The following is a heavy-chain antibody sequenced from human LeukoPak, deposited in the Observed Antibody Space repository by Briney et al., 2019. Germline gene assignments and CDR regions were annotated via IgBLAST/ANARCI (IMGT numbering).Heavy chain of an antibody. J-gene: IGHJ4*02. D-gene: IGHD6-13*01. CDR3: ATGSSSFYTHDY. CDR2: IIPIFGTT. Sequence: ASVKVSCKASGGTFSTHAISWVRQAPGQGLEWMGGIIPIFGTTNYAQKFQGRVTITADKSTSTAYMELSSLRSEDTAVYYCATGSSSFYTHDYWGQGTLVTVSS. CDR1: GGTFSTHA. V-gene: IGHV1-69*06.